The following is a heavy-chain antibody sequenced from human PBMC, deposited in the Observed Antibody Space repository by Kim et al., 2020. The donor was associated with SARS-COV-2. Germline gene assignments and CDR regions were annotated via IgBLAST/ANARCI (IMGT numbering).Heavy chain of an antibody. Sequence: SETLSLTCAVSGGSISSGGYSWSWIRQPPGKGLEWIGYIYHSGSTYYNPSLKSRVTISVDRSKNQFSLKLSSVTAADTAVYYCAREGIWFGELFGAFDIWGQGTMVTVSS. CDR1: GGSISSGGYS. J-gene: IGHJ3*02. D-gene: IGHD3-10*01. CDR2: IYHSGST. V-gene: IGHV4-30-2*01. CDR3: AREGIWFGELFGAFDI.